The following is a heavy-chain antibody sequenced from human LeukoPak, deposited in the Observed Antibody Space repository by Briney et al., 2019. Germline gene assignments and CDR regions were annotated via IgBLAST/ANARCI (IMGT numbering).Heavy chain of an antibody. V-gene: IGHV3-74*01. J-gene: IGHJ4*02. CDR2: INSDGRST. CDR1: GFTFSSYW. CDR3: ASAIGPGSPFDY. Sequence: GGSLRLSCAASGFTFSSYWMHWVRQAPGKGLGWVSRINSDGRSTSYADSVKGGFTISRDNAKNPLYLQMNSLRAEDTAVYYCASAIGPGSPFDYWGQGTLVTVSS. D-gene: IGHD3-10*01.